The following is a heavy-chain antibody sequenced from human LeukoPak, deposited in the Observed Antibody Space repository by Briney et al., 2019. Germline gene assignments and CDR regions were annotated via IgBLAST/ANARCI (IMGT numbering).Heavy chain of an antibody. CDR3: TRDIDADYVDY. CDR2: IRSKPYGGTT. D-gene: IGHD2-15*01. Sequence: GRSLRLSCTTSGFTFGDYAMSWVRQAPGKGLEWVGFIRSKPYGGTTGYAPSVKGRFTISRDDSKNIAYLQMNSLKTEDTAVYYCTRDIDADYVDYWGQGDLVTVSS. CDR1: GFTFGDYA. J-gene: IGHJ4*02. V-gene: IGHV3-49*04.